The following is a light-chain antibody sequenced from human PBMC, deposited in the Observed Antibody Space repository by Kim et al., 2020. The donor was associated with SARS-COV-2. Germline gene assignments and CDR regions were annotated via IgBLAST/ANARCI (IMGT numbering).Light chain of an antibody. CDR2: DVS. Sequence: QSALTQPASVSGSPGQSITISCTGTSSDIGSYNLVSWYQQHPGKAPKLLIYDVSERPSGVSNRFSGSKSGNTASLTISGLQAEDEADYHCCSSAGSTTLVFGGGTQLTVL. CDR3: CSSAGSTTLV. V-gene: IGLV2-23*02. J-gene: IGLJ2*01. CDR1: SSDIGSYNL.